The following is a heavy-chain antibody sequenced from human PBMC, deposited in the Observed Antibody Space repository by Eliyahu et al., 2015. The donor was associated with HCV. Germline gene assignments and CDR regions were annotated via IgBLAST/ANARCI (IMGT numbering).Heavy chain of an antibody. J-gene: IGHJ4*02. CDR1: XFSFDDYA. V-gene: IGHV3-9*01. CDR2: ISWNSGXI. D-gene: IGHD6-6*01. Sequence: EVQLVESGGGLVQPGRSLXLSCAASXFSFDDYAMXWVRQAPGKGLEWVSGISWNSGXIGYADSVKGRFTISRDNAKSSLSLQMNSLRPEDTALYFCVRDLLAGRPEGRFDFWGQGTAVTVSP. CDR3: VRDLLAGRPEGRFDF.